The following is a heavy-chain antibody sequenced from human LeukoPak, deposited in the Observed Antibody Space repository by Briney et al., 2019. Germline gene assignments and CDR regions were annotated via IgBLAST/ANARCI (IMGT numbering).Heavy chain of an antibody. CDR1: GGSFSGYY. V-gene: IGHV4-34*01. Sequence: KPSETLSLTCAVYGGSFSGYYWSWIRQPPGKGLEWIGEINHSGSTNYNPSLKSRVTISVDTSKNQFSLKLSSVTAADTAVYYCARDDSSGYPSLNYWGQGTLVTVSS. CDR2: INHSGST. J-gene: IGHJ4*02. CDR3: ARDDSSGYPSLNY. D-gene: IGHD3-22*01.